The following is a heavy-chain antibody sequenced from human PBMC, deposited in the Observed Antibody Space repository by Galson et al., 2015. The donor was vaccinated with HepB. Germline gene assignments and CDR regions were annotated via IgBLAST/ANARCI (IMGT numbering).Heavy chain of an antibody. CDR2: IWYDGSNK. V-gene: IGHV3-33*01. Sequence: SLRLSCAASGFTFSSYGMHWVRQAPGKGLEWVAVIWYDGSNKYYADSVKGRFTISRDNSKNTLYLQMNSLRAEDTAVYYCARDEALVFGGNFDYWGQGTLVTVSS. CDR3: ARDEALVFGGNFDY. J-gene: IGHJ4*02. CDR1: GFTFSSYG. D-gene: IGHD2-2*01.